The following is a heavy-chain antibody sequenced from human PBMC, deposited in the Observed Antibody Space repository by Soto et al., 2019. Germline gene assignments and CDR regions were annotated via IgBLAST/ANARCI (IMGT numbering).Heavy chain of an antibody. CDR3: AKTSGAGRDGYNIDY. CDR2: ISYDGSNK. J-gene: IGHJ4*02. V-gene: IGHV3-30*04. Sequence: GGSLRLSCAASGFTFSSYAMHWVRQAPGKGLEWVAVISYDGSNKYYADSVKGRFTISRDNSKNTLYLQMNSLRAEDTAVYYCAKTSGAGRDGYNIDYWGQGTLVTVSS. CDR1: GFTFSSYA. D-gene: IGHD5-12*01.